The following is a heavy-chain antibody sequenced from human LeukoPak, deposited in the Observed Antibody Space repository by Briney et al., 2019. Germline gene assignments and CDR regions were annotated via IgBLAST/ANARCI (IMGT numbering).Heavy chain of an antibody. D-gene: IGHD2-8*01. CDR1: GGPISGHY. CDR3: ARHADSRTNPLDV. V-gene: IGHV4-59*08. CDR2: IYYSGST. J-gene: IGHJ6*04. Sequence: SETLSLTCTVSGGPISGHYWSWIRQPPGKGLEFIGYIYYSGSTNYNPSLKSRVTMAVDTSKNRFSLNLRSVTAADTAVYYCARHADSRTNPLDVWGKGTTVTVYS.